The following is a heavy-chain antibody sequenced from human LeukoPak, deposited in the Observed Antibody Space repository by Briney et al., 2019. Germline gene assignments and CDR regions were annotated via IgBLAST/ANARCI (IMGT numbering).Heavy chain of an antibody. J-gene: IGHJ4*02. V-gene: IGHV3-30*18. CDR1: GFTFSTYE. Sequence: PGGSLRLSCVASGFTFSTYEMNWVRQAPGKGLEWVTVISYDGSNKYYGDSVKGRFTISRDNSKNTLYLKMNSLRAEDTAVYYCPKEGSNGDFDYWGQGTLVTVSS. D-gene: IGHD1-26*01. CDR3: PKEGSNGDFDY. CDR2: ISYDGSNK.